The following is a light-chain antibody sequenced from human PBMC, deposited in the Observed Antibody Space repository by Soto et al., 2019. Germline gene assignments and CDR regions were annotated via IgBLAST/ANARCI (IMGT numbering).Light chain of an antibody. CDR2: DAS. CDR1: QSVSSY. CDR3: RLRSNRLMYT. J-gene: IGKJ2*01. V-gene: IGKV3-11*01. Sequence: EIVLTQSPATLSLSPGERATLSCRASQSVSSYLAWYQQKPGQAPRLLIYDASNRATGIPTWFSGSGSGTVFTLISSSLDREDLAVYDCRLRSNRLMYTCSKRTKLEI.